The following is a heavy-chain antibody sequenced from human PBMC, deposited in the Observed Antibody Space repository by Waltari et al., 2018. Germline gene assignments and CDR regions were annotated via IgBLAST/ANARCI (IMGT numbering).Heavy chain of an antibody. V-gene: IGHV4-38-2*01. D-gene: IGHD2-21*01. CDR2: IYHSGSP. CDR1: GYSISSGYY. CDR3: ATLRGAYGFAVY. J-gene: IGHJ4*02. Sequence: QVQLQESGPGLVKPSETLSLTCAVSGYSISSGYYWGWIRQPPGKGLEWIGSIYHSGSPYYTPSLKSRVTISVDTSKNQFSLKLSSVTAADTAVYYCATLRGAYGFAVYWGQGTLVTVSS.